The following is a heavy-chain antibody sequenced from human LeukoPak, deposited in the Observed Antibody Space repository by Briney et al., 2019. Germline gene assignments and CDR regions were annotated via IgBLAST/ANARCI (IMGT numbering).Heavy chain of an antibody. CDR1: GGSISSHY. J-gene: IGHJ4*02. Sequence: SETLSLTCTVSGGSISSHYWSWIRQPPGKGLEWIGYIYYSGSTNYNPSLKSRVTISVDTSKNQFSLKLSSVTAADTAVYYCARLATGSGSPTDYWGQGTLVTVSS. CDR2: IYYSGST. CDR3: ARLATGSGSPTDY. D-gene: IGHD3-10*01. V-gene: IGHV4-59*08.